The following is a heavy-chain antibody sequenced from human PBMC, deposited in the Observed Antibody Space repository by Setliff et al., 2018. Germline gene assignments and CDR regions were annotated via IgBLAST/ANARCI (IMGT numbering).Heavy chain of an antibody. CDR2: IYYTGST. CDR1: GYTFTGYY. D-gene: IGHD2-21*02. V-gene: IGHV4-59*01. CDR3: ARGLTCSGADCFCFYDSTSDYYYMDV. J-gene: IGHJ6*03. Sequence: SCKASGYTFTGYYLHWVRQAPGKGQEWIGYIYYTGSTKHNPSLKSRVTMSVDTSKNQFSLKLTSVTAADTAVYYCARGLTCSGADCFCFYDSTSDYYYMDVWGNGTPVTVSS.